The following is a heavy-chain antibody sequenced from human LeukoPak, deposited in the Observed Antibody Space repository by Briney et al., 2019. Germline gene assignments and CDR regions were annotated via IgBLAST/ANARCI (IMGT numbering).Heavy chain of an antibody. D-gene: IGHD6-13*01. CDR3: ARVSAAAGTADY. Sequence: ASVKVSCKASGHTFTSYGISWVRQAPGQGLEWMGWISAYNGNTNYAQKLQGRVTMTTDTSTSTAYMELRSLRSDDTAVYYCARVSAAAGTADYWGQGTLVTVSS. CDR2: ISAYNGNT. CDR1: GHTFTSYG. V-gene: IGHV1-18*01. J-gene: IGHJ4*02.